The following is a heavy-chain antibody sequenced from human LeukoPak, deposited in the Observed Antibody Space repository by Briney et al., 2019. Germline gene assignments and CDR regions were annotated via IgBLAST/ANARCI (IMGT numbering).Heavy chain of an antibody. J-gene: IGHJ4*02. D-gene: IGHD6-19*01. CDR1: GYTFTGYY. CDR2: INPNSGGT. CDR3: AAMEVRAVAAPYDY. Sequence: GVSVKVSCKASGYTFTGYYMHWVRQAPGQGLEWMGWINPNSGGTNYAQKFQGRVTITRDMSTSTAYMELSSLRSEDTAVYYCAAMEVRAVAAPYDYWGQGTLVTVSS. V-gene: IGHV1-2*02.